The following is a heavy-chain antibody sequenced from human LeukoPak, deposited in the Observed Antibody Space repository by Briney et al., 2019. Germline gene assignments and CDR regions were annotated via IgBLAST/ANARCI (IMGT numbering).Heavy chain of an antibody. CDR1: GFTFSSHG. CDR3: ARGGSYLSAFDI. V-gene: IGHV3-23*01. D-gene: IGHD1-26*01. J-gene: IGHJ3*02. CDR2: ISGSGDNT. Sequence: PGGSLRLSCAASGFTFSSHGMSWVRQAPGKGLEWVSTISGSGDNTYYADSVKGRFTISRDNSKNTLYLQMNSLRAEDTAVYYCARGGSYLSAFDIWGQGTMVTVSS.